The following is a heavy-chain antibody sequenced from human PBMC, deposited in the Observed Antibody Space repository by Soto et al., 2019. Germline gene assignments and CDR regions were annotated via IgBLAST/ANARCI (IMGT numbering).Heavy chain of an antibody. D-gene: IGHD2-21*02. CDR3: AADPYCGGDCYFDY. CDR1: GFTFFTSA. Sequence: SVKVSCKASGFTFFTSAIQWVRQARGQRLEWMGWIVVGSGNTNYAQKFQERVTITRDMSTNTAYMELTSLRSEDTAVYYCAADPYCGGDCYFDYCGQGTMVTVSS. CDR2: IVVGSGNT. J-gene: IGHJ4*02. V-gene: IGHV1-58*02.